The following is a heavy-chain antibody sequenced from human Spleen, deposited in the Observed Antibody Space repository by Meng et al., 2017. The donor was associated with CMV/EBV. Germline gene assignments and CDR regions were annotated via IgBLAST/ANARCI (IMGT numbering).Heavy chain of an antibody. V-gene: IGHV4-34*01. CDR2: ITHGALT. CDR1: GGSFSGYY. CDR3: ASEPVGWYFDL. D-gene: IGHD1-14*01. J-gene: IGHJ2*01. Sequence: LTCGVYGGSFSGYYCPWIRQPPGKGLEWIGEITHGALTPYNSSLNSRVTISLDTSKKRFSLRLTSVTAADTAVYYCASEPVGWYFDLWGRGTLVTVSS.